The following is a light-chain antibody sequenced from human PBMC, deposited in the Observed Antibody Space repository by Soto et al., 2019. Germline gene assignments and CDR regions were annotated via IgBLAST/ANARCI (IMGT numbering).Light chain of an antibody. Sequence: IQMTQSPSTLSASVGDRVTITCRASQGISSYLAWYQQKPGKAPKLLIYAASTLQSGVPSRFSGSGSGTDFTLTISCLQSEDFATYYCQQYYSYLITFGQGTRLEIK. CDR3: QQYYSYLIT. CDR2: AAS. V-gene: IGKV1-8*01. CDR1: QGISSY. J-gene: IGKJ5*01.